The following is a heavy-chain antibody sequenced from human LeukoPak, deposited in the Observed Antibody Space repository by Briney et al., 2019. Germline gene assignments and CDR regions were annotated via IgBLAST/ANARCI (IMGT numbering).Heavy chain of an antibody. CDR2: FDPEDGET. D-gene: IGHD2-8*01. J-gene: IGHJ6*02. CDR3: AAAGCTNGVCYYYGMDV. V-gene: IGHV1-24*01. CDR1: GYTLTELS. Sequence: ASVKVSCKVSGYTLTELSMHWVRQAPGKGLEWMGGFDPEDGETIYAQKFQGRVTMTEDTSTDTAYMELSSLRSEDTAVYYCAAAGCTNGVCYYYGMDVWGQGTTVTVSS.